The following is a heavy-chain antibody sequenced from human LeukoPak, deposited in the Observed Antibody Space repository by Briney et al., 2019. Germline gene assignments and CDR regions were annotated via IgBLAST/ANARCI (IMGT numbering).Heavy chain of an antibody. CDR1: GGSFSGYY. Sequence: PSETLSLTCAVYGGSFSGYYWSWIRQPPGKGLEWIGEINHSGSTNYNPSLKSRVTISVDTSKNQFSLKLSSVTAADTAVYYCARGGRPSGSYFGSKREAAAFDIWGQGTMVTVSS. D-gene: IGHD1-26*01. J-gene: IGHJ3*02. V-gene: IGHV4-34*01. CDR3: ARGGRPSGSYFGSKREAAAFDI. CDR2: INHSGST.